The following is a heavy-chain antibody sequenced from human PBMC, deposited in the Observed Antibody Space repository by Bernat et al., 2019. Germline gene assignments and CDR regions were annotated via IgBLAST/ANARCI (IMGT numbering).Heavy chain of an antibody. J-gene: IGHJ4*02. CDR1: GFTFSNAW. D-gene: IGHD6-6*01. Sequence: EVQLVESGGGLVKPGGSLRLSCAASGFTFSNAWMSWVRQAPGKGLEWVGRIKSKTDGWTTDYAAPVKGRFTISRDDSKNTLYLQMNSLKTEDTAVYYCTTDRYSSSYFDYWGQGTLVTVSS. V-gene: IGHV3-15*01. CDR3: TTDRYSSSYFDY. CDR2: IKSKTDGWTT.